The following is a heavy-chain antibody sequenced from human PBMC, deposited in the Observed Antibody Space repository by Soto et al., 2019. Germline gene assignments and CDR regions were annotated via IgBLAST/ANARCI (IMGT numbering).Heavy chain of an antibody. D-gene: IGHD3-3*01. V-gene: IGHV1-8*01. J-gene: IGHJ6*02. CDR1: GYTFTSYD. Sequence: ASVKVSCKASGYTFTSYDSNWARQATGQGLEWMGWMNPNSVNTGYAQKFQGRVTMTRNTCISTAYMELSSLRSEDTAVYYCARGQDSDFWSGYYTRTYYYYGMDVWGQGTTVTHSS. CDR3: ARGQDSDFWSGYYTRTYYYYGMDV. CDR2: MNPNSVNT.